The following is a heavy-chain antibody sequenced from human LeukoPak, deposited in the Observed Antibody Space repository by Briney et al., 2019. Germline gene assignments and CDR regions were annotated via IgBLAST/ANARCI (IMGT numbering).Heavy chain of an antibody. Sequence: SEILSLTCTVSGDSVRSYYWSWIRQPPGQGLEWLGHINDRGSTNYNPSLQGRVTISIDTPKNQFCLKVNSVTAADTAVYYCVRDSRYGSGWFEDGLDFWGQGATVTVSS. CDR2: INDRGST. V-gene: IGHV4-59*02. J-gene: IGHJ6*02. CDR1: GDSVRSYY. D-gene: IGHD6-13*01. CDR3: VRDSRYGSGWFEDGLDF.